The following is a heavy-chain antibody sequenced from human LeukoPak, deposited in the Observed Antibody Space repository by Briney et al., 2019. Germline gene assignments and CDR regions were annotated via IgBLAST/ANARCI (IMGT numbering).Heavy chain of an antibody. D-gene: IGHD3-9*01. Sequence: ASVKVSCKASGYTFTGYYMHWVRQAPGQGLEWMGWINPNSGGTNYAQKFQGRVTMTRDTSISTAYMELRSLRSDDTAVYYCARRVELRYFADYFDYWGQGTLVTVSS. CDR2: INPNSGGT. J-gene: IGHJ4*02. CDR1: GYTFTGYY. V-gene: IGHV1-2*02. CDR3: ARRVELRYFADYFDY.